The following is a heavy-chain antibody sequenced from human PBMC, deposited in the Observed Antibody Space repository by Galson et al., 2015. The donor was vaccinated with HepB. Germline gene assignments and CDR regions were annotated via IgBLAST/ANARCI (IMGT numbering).Heavy chain of an antibody. J-gene: IGHJ4*02. D-gene: IGHD3-3*01. CDR3: ARDSYYDFWSGSTVFDY. CDR1: GYTFTSYG. Sequence: SVKVSCKASGYTFTSYGISWVRQAPGQGLEWMGWISAYNGNTNYAQKLQGRVTMTTDTSTSTAYMELRSLRSDDTAVYYCARDSYYDFWSGSTVFDYWGQGTLVTVSS. V-gene: IGHV1-18*04. CDR2: ISAYNGNT.